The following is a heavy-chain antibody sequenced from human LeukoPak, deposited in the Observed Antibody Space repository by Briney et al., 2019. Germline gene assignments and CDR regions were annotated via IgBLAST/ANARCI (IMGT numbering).Heavy chain of an antibody. CDR3: ARVPPGYSSGWYLDY. D-gene: IGHD6-19*01. CDR2: IYTSGST. CDR1: GGSISSYY. Sequence: SETLSLTCTVSGGSISSYYWSWIRQPAGKGLECIGRIYTSGSTNYNPSLKSRVTISVDKSKNQFSLKLSSVTAADTAVYYCARVPPGYSSGWYLDYWGQGTLVTVSS. J-gene: IGHJ4*02. V-gene: IGHV4-4*07.